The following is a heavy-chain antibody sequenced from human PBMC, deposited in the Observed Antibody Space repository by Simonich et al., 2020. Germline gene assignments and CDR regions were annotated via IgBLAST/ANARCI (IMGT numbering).Heavy chain of an antibody. J-gene: IGHJ6*03. D-gene: IGHD6-6*01. CDR1: GYTFNGYY. Sequence: QLQLVQSGAEVKKPGASVKVSCKASGYTFNGYYMHWVRQAPGQGLGWKGWINTNSGGTNDAQKFQGRGNMTRDKSNSTDYRELSRLRSDDTAVYYCARDRAARYYYYSYMDVWGKGTTVTVSS. CDR2: INTNSGGT. V-gene: IGHV1-2*02. CDR3: ARDRAARYYYYSYMDV.